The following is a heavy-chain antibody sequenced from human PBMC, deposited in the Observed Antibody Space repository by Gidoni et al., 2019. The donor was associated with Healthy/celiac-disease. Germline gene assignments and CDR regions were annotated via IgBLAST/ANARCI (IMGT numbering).Heavy chain of an antibody. CDR2: IYSGGST. CDR3: AGISGSYRNGMDV. D-gene: IGHD3-10*01. CDR1: GFTVSSNY. J-gene: IGHJ6*02. Sequence: EVQLVESGGGLIQPGGSLRLSCAASGFTVSSNYMSWGRQAPGKGLEWVSVIYSGGSTYYGDSVKGRFTISRDNSKNTLYLQMNSLRAEDTAVYYCAGISGSYRNGMDVWGQGTTVTVSS. V-gene: IGHV3-53*01.